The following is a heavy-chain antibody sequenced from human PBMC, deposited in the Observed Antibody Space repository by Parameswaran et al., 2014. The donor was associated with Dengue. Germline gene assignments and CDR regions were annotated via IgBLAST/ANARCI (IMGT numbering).Heavy chain of an antibody. V-gene: IGHV1-18*01. CDR3: ARVGTYSSDFYGRGDY. D-gene: IGHD3-22*01. CDR2: ITGGNGHA. J-gene: IGHJ4*02. Sequence: SWVRQAPGQGLEWMGWITGGNGHAYYVQKFLGRVTMTADTSTNTAYMELRSLRSDDTAVYYCARVGTYSSDFYGRGDYWGQGTLVTVSS.